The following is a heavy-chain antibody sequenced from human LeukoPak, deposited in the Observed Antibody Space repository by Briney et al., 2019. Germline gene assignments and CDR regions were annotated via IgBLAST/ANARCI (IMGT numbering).Heavy chain of an antibody. J-gene: IGHJ4*02. D-gene: IGHD3-22*01. CDR3: ARGEGSSGYYPFDY. V-gene: IGHV1-69*04. CDR2: IIPILGIA. CDR1: GGTFSSYA. Sequence: SVKVSCKASGGTFSSYAISWVRQAPGQGLEWMGRIIPILGIANYAQKFQGRVTMTRDTSTSTVYMELSSLRSEDTAVYYCARGEGSSGYYPFDYWGQGTLVTVSS.